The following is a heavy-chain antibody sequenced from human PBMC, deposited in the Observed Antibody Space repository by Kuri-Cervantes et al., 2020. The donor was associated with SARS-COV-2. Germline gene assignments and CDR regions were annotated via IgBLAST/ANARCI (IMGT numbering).Heavy chain of an antibody. D-gene: IGHD3-3*01. Sequence: SETLSLTCTVSGGSISSGDYYWSWIRQPPGKGLEWIGYIYYSGSTYYNPSLKSRVTISVDTSKNQSSLKLSSVTAADTAVYYCARVHLKRITIFGVVTPSYGMDVWGRGTTVTVSS. CDR2: IYYSGST. J-gene: IGHJ6*02. V-gene: IGHV4-30-4*01. CDR1: GGSISSGDYY. CDR3: ARVHLKRITIFGVVTPSYGMDV.